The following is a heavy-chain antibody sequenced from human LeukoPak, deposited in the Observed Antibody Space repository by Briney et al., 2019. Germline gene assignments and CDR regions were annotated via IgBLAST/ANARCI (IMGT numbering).Heavy chain of an antibody. CDR1: GFTFSAYG. CDR3: ARSVVVPWGDAFDI. CDR2: INTDGSNT. V-gene: IGHV3-74*01. D-gene: IGHD2-15*01. Sequence: GGSLGLSCAASGFTFSAYGIHWVRQAPGKGLVWVSPINTDGSNTDYADSVTGRFTVSRDNANNTLYLQMNSLRAEDTAVYYCARSVVVPWGDAFDIWGQGTTVTVSS. J-gene: IGHJ3*02.